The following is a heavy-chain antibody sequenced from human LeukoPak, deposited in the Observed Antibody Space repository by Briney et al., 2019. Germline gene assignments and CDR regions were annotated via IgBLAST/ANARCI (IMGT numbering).Heavy chain of an antibody. D-gene: IGHD6-19*01. CDR3: AKDTRETLAGTEDY. Sequence: GGSLRLSCAASGFTFSTYAMSWVRQAPGKGLELVSSITSSGYDTYYRDSVKGRFTISRDNSENTLYLQMNSLRPEDTAMYYCAKDTRETLAGTEDYWGRGTLVTVSS. CDR1: GFTFSTYA. V-gene: IGHV3-23*01. J-gene: IGHJ4*02. CDR2: ITSSGYDT.